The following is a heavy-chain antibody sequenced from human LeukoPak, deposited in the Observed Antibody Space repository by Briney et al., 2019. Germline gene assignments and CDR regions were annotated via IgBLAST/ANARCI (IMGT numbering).Heavy chain of an antibody. V-gene: IGHV3-49*04. CDR1: GFTFGDYG. CDR3: VRTPYSGKYYFDS. CDR2: IRIKAYGGTT. J-gene: IGHJ4*02. Sequence: SGRSLRLSCTTSGFTFGDYGMTWVRQAPGKGLEWVGLIRIKAYGGTTEYAASVKGRFIILRDDSKSITYLDMSSLKTEDTAVYYCVRTPYSGKYYFDSWGQGTLVTVSS. D-gene: IGHD1-26*01.